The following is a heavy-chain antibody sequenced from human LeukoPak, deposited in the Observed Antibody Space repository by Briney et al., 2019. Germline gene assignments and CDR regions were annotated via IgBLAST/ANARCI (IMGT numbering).Heavy chain of an antibody. Sequence: SETLSLTCTVSGGSISSGGYYWSWIRQHPGKGLEWIGYIYYSGSTYYNPSLKSRVTISVDTSKNQFSLKLSSVTAADTAVYYCARHARGIWFGELLPADYWGQGTLVTVSS. V-gene: IGHV4-31*03. CDR1: GGSISSGGYY. CDR2: IYYSGST. J-gene: IGHJ4*02. D-gene: IGHD3-10*01. CDR3: ARHARGIWFGELLPADY.